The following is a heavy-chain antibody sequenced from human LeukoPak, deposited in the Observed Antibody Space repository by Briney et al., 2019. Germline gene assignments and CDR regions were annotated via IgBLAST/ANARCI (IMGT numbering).Heavy chain of an antibody. CDR1: GLTFSSYG. V-gene: IGHV3-23*01. Sequence: GGSLRLSCEASGLTFSSYGMSWVRQAPGKGLQWVSAITGDGTTTYYADSVKGRFTISRDNSKNMPYLQMSSLRAEDTAVYYCAKMQGYFDYWGQGTLVPVSS. CDR2: ITGDGTTT. J-gene: IGHJ4*02. CDR3: AKMQGYFDY.